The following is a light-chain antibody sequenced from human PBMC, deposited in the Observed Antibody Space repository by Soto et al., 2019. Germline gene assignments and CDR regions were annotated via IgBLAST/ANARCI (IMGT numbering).Light chain of an antibody. CDR1: QTVSSY. V-gene: IGKV3-20*01. CDR3: QQYGTSPIT. Sequence: ENVLTQSPGTLSLSPGERATLSCRASQTVSSYLTWYQQRPGQAPRLLISGASRRATGIPDRFSGSGSGTDFTLTIRRLEPDDFALYYCQQYGTSPITFGQGTRLEIK. J-gene: IGKJ5*01. CDR2: GAS.